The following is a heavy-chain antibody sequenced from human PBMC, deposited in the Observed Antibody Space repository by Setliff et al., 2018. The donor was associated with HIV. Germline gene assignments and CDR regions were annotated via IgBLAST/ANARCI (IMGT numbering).Heavy chain of an antibody. Sequence: ASVKVSCKASGYTFTSYYMHWVRQAPGQGLEWMGIINPSGGSTSYAQKFQGRVTITADTSTDTAYKELSSLRSEDTAVYYCATVYYDSSGYYSTLSYWGQGTLVTVSS. CDR1: GYTFTSYY. CDR3: ATVYYDSSGYYSTLSY. D-gene: IGHD3-22*01. J-gene: IGHJ4*02. CDR2: INPSGGST. V-gene: IGHV1-46*01.